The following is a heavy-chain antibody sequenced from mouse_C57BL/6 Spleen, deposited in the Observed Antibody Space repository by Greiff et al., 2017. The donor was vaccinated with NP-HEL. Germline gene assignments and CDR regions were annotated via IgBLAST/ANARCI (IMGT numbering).Heavy chain of an antibody. CDR3: ARYKPAPHLTLDY. CDR2: IRNKANGYTT. D-gene: IGHD4-1*01. V-gene: IGHV7-3*01. CDR1: GFTFTDYY. J-gene: IGHJ2*01. Sequence: EVKLVESGGGLVQPGGSLSLSCAASGFTFTDYYMSWVRQPPGKALEWLGFIRNKANGYTTEYSASVKGRFTISRDNSQSILYLQMNALRAEDSATYYCARYKPAPHLTLDYWGQGTTLTVSS.